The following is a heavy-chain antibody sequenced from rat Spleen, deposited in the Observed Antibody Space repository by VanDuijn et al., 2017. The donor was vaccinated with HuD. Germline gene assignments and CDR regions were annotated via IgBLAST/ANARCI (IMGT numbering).Heavy chain of an antibody. D-gene: IGHD4-3*01. Sequence: EVQLVESGGGLVQPGRSLKLSCVASGFTFNKSWMTWIRQAPGKGLEWIASINDNGGSTFYPDSVKDRFTISRDNAKNTLYLQMDSLRSEDTATYYYARLPIIRAPQRDSWFAYWGQGTLVTVSS. V-gene: IGHV5-31*01. CDR2: INDNGGST. J-gene: IGHJ3*01. CDR3: ARLPIIRAPQRDSWFAY. CDR1: GFTFNKSW.